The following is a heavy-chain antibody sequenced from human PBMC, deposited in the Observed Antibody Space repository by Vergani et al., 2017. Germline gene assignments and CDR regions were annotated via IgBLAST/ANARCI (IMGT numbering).Heavy chain of an antibody. CDR1: GYTFTGYY. J-gene: IGHJ6*03. V-gene: IGHV1-69*01. Sequence: QVQLVQSGAEVKKPGASVKVSCKASGYTFTGYYMHWVRQAPGQGLEWMGGIIPIFGTANYAQKFQGRVTITADESTSTAYMELSSLRSEDTAVYYCARDNRYYYMDVWGKGTTVTVSS. CDR2: IIPIFGTA. CDR3: ARDNRYYYMDV.